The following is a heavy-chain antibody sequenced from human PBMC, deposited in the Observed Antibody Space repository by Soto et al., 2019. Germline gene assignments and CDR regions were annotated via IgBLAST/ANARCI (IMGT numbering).Heavy chain of an antibody. CDR2: LYYSGST. V-gene: IGHV4-39*01. D-gene: IGHD1-26*01. J-gene: IGHJ6*02. CDR1: GGSISSSSYY. CDR3: ARQAPLRDSGGYFWYYGMDV. Sequence: SETLSLTCTVSGGSISSSSYYWGWIRQPPGKGLEWIGSLYYSGSTFYNPSLKSRVTISVDTSKNQFSLKLSSVTAADTAVYYCARQAPLRDSGGYFWYYGMDVWGQGTTVTVSS.